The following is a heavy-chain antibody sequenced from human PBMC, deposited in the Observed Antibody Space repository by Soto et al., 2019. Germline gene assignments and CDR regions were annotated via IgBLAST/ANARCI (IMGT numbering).Heavy chain of an antibody. CDR1: GGSFSGYY. J-gene: IGHJ5*02. Sequence: QVQLQQWGAGLLKPSETLSLTCAVYGGSFSGYYWSWIRQPPGKGLEWIGEINHSGSTNYNPSLKSRVTISVDTSKNQFSLKLSSVTAADTAVYYCARGPPRGLMVYSRIRNWFDPWGQGTLVTVSS. V-gene: IGHV4-34*01. CDR2: INHSGST. D-gene: IGHD2-8*01. CDR3: ARGPPRGLMVYSRIRNWFDP.